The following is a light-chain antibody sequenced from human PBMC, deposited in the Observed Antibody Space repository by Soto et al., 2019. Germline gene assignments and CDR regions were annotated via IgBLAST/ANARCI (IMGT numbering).Light chain of an antibody. CDR3: QQYENLPT. Sequence: DIQMTQSPSSLSASVGHIFTITCQASQNINNYSNWYQQKPGRAPKLLIYDASNLEAGVPSRFRGSGSGTDFTFTISRMQPEDTATYYCQQYENLPTFGQGTRLEIK. CDR1: QNINNY. CDR2: DAS. V-gene: IGKV1-33*01. J-gene: IGKJ5*01.